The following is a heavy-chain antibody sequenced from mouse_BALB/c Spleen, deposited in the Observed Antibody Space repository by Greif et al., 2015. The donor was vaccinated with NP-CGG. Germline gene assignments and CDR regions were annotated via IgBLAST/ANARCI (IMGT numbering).Heavy chain of an antibody. CDR1: GFTFSSYG. CDR2: INSNGGST. D-gene: IGHD1-1*01. J-gene: IGHJ4*01. V-gene: IGHV5-6-3*01. CDR3: ARALFYYGSSFYAMDY. Sequence: EVKLMESGGGLVQPGGSLKLSCAASGFTFSSYGMSWVRQTPDKRLELVATINSNGGSTYYPDSVKGRFTISRDNAKNTLYLQMSSLKSEDTAMYYCARALFYYGSSFYAMDYWGQGTSVTVSS.